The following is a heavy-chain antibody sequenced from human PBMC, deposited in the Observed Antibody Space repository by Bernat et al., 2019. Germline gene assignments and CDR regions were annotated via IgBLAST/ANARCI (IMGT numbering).Heavy chain of an antibody. CDR2: ISGSGGST. D-gene: IGHD3-3*01. CDR3: AKDGRDPYYDFWSGYFHYYYYYMDV. Sequence: EVQLLESGGGLVQPGGSLRLSCAASGFTFSSYAMSWVRQAPGKGLEWVSAISGSGGSTYYADSVKGRFTISRDNSKNTLYLQMNSLRAEDTAVYYCAKDGRDPYYDFWSGYFHYYYYYMDVWGKGTTVTVSS. V-gene: IGHV3-23*01. J-gene: IGHJ6*03. CDR1: GFTFSSYA.